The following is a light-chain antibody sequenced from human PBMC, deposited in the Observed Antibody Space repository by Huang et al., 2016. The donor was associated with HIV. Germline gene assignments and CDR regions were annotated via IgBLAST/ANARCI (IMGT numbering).Light chain of an antibody. CDR3: HQYYSFPYT. V-gene: IGKV1-16*01. Sequence: DIQMTQSPSSLSASVGDRVTVTCRASQGISNYLAWVQQKPGKAPKSLIYSASTLQTGVPSRFSWSGSGTDFTLTISGRQPDDSATYYCHQYYSFPYTFGQGTKLDIK. CDR2: SAS. CDR1: QGISNY. J-gene: IGKJ2*01.